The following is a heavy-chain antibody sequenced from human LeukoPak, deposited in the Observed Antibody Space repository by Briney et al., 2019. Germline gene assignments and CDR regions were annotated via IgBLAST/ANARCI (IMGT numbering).Heavy chain of an antibody. CDR3: AKTKGYSYGYYFDY. Sequence: GRSLRLSCAASGFTFSSYAMHRVRQSLGKGLEWVAVMSYDGFNKYYADSVKGRFTISRDNSKNTLYLQMNSLRAEDTAVYYCAKTKGYSYGYYFDYWGQGTLVTVSS. D-gene: IGHD5-18*01. CDR1: GFTFSSYA. V-gene: IGHV3-30*18. J-gene: IGHJ4*02. CDR2: MSYDGFNK.